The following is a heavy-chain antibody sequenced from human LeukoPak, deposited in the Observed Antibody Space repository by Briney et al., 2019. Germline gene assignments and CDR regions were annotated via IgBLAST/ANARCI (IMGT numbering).Heavy chain of an antibody. J-gene: IGHJ3*02. Sequence: GGSLRLSCAASGFTFSSYSMNWVRQAPGKGLEWVSSISSSSYIYYADSVKGRFTISRDNAKNSLYLQMNSLRAEDTAVYYCARAERYGDYGAFDIWGQGTMVTVSS. CDR3: ARAERYGDYGAFDI. CDR1: GFTFSSYS. D-gene: IGHD4-17*01. CDR2: ISSSSYI. V-gene: IGHV3-21*01.